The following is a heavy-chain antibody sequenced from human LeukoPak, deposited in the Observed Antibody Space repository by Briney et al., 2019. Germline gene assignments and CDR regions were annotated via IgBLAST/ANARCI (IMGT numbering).Heavy chain of an antibody. CDR2: ISSSSSYI. V-gene: IGHV3-21*01. D-gene: IGHD2-2*01. CDR3: ARGLISFPAFDY. CDR1: GFTFSSYS. Sequence: GGSLRLSCAASGFTFSSYSMNWARQAPGKGLEWVSSISSSSSYIYYADSVKGRFTISRDNAKNSLYLQTNSLRAEDTAVYYCARGLISFPAFDYWGQGTLVTVSS. J-gene: IGHJ4*02.